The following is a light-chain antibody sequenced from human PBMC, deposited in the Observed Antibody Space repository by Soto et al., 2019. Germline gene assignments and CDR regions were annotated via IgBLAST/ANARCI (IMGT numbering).Light chain of an antibody. Sequence: QSVLTQPLSVSGSPGQSVAISCTGTSTDVGAYDHVSWYQHSPDTAPKLLIFDVNKRPSGVPDRFSGSKSGNTASLTISGLQADDEAEYFCSSYAGTYSLYIFGSGTKLTVL. V-gene: IGLV2-11*01. CDR1: STDVGAYDH. CDR2: DVN. J-gene: IGLJ1*01. CDR3: SSYAGTYSLYI.